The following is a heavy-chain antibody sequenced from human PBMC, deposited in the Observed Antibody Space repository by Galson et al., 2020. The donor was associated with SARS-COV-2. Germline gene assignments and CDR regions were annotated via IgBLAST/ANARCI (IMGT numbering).Heavy chain of an antibody. CDR2: LFPADRK. J-gene: IGHJ3*01. D-gene: IGHD7-27*01. CDR3: ARTRPTSWESSVGSFDV. V-gene: IGHV2-26*01. Sequence: SGPTLVKPTETITLTCTVSGFSLSNPRLGVSWIREPTGKALEWLAHLFPADRKSYSTSMRRRLNVSKDASKSQVVLLMANVDPLDTATYYCARTRPTSWESSVGSFDVWGLGTMVIVSS. CDR1: GFSLSNPRLG.